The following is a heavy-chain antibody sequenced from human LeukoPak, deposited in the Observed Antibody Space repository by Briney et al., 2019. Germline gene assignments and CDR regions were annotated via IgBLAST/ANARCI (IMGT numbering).Heavy chain of an antibody. CDR3: ARDKGYSSDY. CDR1: GFPFNTYW. J-gene: IGHJ4*02. D-gene: IGHD2-15*01. Sequence: GGSLRLSCTASGFPFNTYWMHWVRRAPGKGLEWVSLITGDGSTTNYADSVKGRFTISRDNVKNTVYLQMNSLRAGDTAVYFCARDKGYSSDYWGQGTLVTVSS. CDR2: ITGDGSTT. V-gene: IGHV3-74*01.